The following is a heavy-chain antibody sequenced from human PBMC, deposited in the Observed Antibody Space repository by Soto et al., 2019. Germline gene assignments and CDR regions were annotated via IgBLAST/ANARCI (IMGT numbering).Heavy chain of an antibody. CDR2: MNPNSGNT. V-gene: IGHV1-8*01. CDR1: GYTFTSYD. CDR3: ARVRYSSSNNWFDP. Sequence: QVQLVQSGAEVKKPGASVEVSCKASGYTFTSYDINWVRQATGQGLEWMGWMNPNSGNTGYAQKFRGRVTMTRNTSMSTAYMELSSLRSEDTAVYYCARVRYSSSNNWFDPWGQGTLVTVSS. D-gene: IGHD6-6*01. J-gene: IGHJ5*02.